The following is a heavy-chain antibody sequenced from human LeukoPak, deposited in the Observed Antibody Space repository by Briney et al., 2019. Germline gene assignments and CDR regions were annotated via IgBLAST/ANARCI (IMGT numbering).Heavy chain of an antibody. CDR2: IIPIFGTP. CDR1: GGTFRTYS. CDR3: ARVDRYHFYLDV. V-gene: IGHV1-69*05. J-gene: IGHJ6*03. Sequence: ASVKVSCKASGGTFRTYSVTWVRQAPGQGLEWMGGIIPIFGTPNYAQKFQGRVKVTTDDATGTAYMELSSLTSEDTAIYYCARVDRYHFYLDVWGKGTPVTVSS.